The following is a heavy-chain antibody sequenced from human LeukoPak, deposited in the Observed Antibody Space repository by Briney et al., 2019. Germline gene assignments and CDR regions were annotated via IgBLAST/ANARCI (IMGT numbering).Heavy chain of an antibody. D-gene: IGHD1-26*01. CDR2: INWNGGST. V-gene: IGHV3-20*04. J-gene: IGHJ4*02. Sequence: GGSLRLSCAASGFTFSSYAMSWVRQAPGKGLEWVSGINWNGGSTGYADSVKGRFTISRDNAKNSLYLQMNSLRAEDTALYYCAREGWELYFDYWGQGTLVTVSS. CDR3: AREGWELYFDY. CDR1: GFTFSSYA.